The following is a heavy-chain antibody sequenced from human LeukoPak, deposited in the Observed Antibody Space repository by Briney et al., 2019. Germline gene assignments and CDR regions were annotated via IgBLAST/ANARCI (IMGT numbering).Heavy chain of an antibody. V-gene: IGHV4-38-2*01. CDR2: TYQSGST. J-gene: IGHJ4*02. CDR3: ASRPWGYFDY. D-gene: IGHD3-16*01. CDR1: GYSISSGYY. Sequence: PSETLSLTCAVSGYSISSGYYWGWTRQRPGKGLDGMGRTYQSGSTLYNPSPKRRVTISVDTSKTPFSLKLSSVTAAHTAVYYCASRPWGYFDYWGQGTLVTVSS.